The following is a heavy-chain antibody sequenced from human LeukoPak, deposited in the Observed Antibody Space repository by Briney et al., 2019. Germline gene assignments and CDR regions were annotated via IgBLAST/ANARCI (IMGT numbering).Heavy chain of an antibody. D-gene: IGHD2/OR15-2a*01. CDR3: AKDVEVFYVLTDFSPYGMDV. V-gene: IGHV3-23*01. CDR2: IGGSGDNA. CDR1: GFTFRNYA. J-gene: IGHJ6*02. Sequence: GGSLRLSCAASGFTFRNYAMSWVRQAPGKGLEWVSTIGGSGDNAYYADSVKGRFTISRDKSKKTLYLQMNSLGAEDTAIYYCAKDVEVFYVLTDFSPYGMDVWGQGTTVTVSS.